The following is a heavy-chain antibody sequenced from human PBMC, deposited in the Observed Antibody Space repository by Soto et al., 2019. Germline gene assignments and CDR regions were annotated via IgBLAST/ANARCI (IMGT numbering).Heavy chain of an antibody. Sequence: ALVKVSCKASGGTFSSYAISWVRQAPGQGLEWMGGIIPIFGTANYAQKFQGRVTITADESTSTAYMELSSLRSEDTAVYYCARISSSWYRSFDYWGQGTLVTVSS. CDR2: IIPIFGTA. J-gene: IGHJ4*02. D-gene: IGHD6-13*01. V-gene: IGHV1-69*13. CDR3: ARISSSWYRSFDY. CDR1: GGTFSSYA.